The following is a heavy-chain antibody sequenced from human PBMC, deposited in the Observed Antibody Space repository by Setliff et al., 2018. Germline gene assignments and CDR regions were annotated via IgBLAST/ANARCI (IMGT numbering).Heavy chain of an antibody. CDR1: GYSFSSNA. D-gene: IGHD2-8*02. J-gene: IGHJ4*02. Sequence: ASVKVSCKASGYSFSSNAFHWVRQAPGQTLEWMGWIHAGSSNTLYSQRFQDRITISRGTSATTVHMELSSLRSDDTAVYYCARMSTSGPHYDYWGQGTLVTVSS. V-gene: IGHV1-3*01. CDR3: ARMSTSGPHYDY. CDR2: IHAGSSNT.